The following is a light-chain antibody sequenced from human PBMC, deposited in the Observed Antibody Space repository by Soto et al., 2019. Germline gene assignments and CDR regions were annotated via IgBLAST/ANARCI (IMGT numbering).Light chain of an antibody. CDR2: AAS. CDR1: QSISSY. J-gene: IGKJ1*01. CDR3: QASYSSSWT. Sequence: DIQMTQSPSSLSASVGARVTITCRASQSISSYLDWYQQKPGKAPKLLIYAASSLQSGVPSRFSASGSGSGFNLTITTLQPEDCATYDCQASYSSSWTFGQGTKVEIE. V-gene: IGKV1-39*01.